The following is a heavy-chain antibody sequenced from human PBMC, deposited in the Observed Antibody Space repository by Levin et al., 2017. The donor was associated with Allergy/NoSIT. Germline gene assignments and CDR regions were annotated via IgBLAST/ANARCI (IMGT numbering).Heavy chain of an antibody. CDR3: ARDEMVHEIQYYYGLDV. D-gene: IGHD2-8*01. Sequence: ESLKISCTVSGGSISNSYSYYWGWIRQPPGKGLEWIGNIYYSGSTYYNPSLKSRVTISVDTSKNQFSLKVNSVTAADTAVYYCARDEMVHEIQYYYGLDVWGQGTTVIVSS. V-gene: IGHV4-39*07. CDR2: IYYSGST. J-gene: IGHJ6*02. CDR1: GGSISNSYSYY.